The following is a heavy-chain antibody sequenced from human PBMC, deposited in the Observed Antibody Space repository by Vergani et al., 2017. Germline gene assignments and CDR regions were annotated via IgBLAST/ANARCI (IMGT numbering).Heavy chain of an antibody. CDR1: GFSLSTSGMC. D-gene: IGHD1-26*01. V-gene: IGHV2-70*15. CDR2: IDWDDDK. Sequence: QVTLRESGPALVKPTQTLTLTCTFSGFSLSTSGMCVSWIRQPPGKALEWLARIDWDDDKYYSTSLKTRLTISKDTSKNQVVLTMTNMDPVDTATYYCARMGNSGSYRWFDPWGQGTLVTVSS. J-gene: IGHJ5*02. CDR3: ARMGNSGSYRWFDP.